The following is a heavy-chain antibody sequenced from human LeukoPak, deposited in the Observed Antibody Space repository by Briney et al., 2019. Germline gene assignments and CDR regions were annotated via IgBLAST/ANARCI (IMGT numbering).Heavy chain of an antibody. CDR2: ISSSSSYI. J-gene: IGHJ4*02. Sequence: GGSLRLSCAASGFTFGSYSMNWVRQAPGKGLEWVSLISSSSSYIYYADSVKGRFTISRDNAKNSLYLQMNSLRAEDTAVYYCARPAYDSSGYRLDYFDCWGQGTLVTVSS. V-gene: IGHV3-21*01. CDR1: GFTFGSYS. D-gene: IGHD3-22*01. CDR3: ARPAYDSSGYRLDYFDC.